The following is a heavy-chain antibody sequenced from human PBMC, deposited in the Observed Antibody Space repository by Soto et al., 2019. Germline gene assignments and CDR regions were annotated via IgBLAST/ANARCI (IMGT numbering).Heavy chain of an antibody. J-gene: IGHJ4*02. D-gene: IGHD2-15*01. CDR1: GFTFSSYG. Sequence: QVQLVESGGGVVQPGRSLRLSCAASGFTFSSYGMHWVRQAPGKGLEWVAVISYDGSNKYYADSVKGRFTISRDNSKNTLYLQMNSLRAEDTAVYYCAKDAGGGSYEYYFDYWGQGTLVTVSS. CDR3: AKDAGGGSYEYYFDY. V-gene: IGHV3-30*18. CDR2: ISYDGSNK.